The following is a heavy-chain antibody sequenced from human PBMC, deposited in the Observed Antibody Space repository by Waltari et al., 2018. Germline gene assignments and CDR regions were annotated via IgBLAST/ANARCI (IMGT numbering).Heavy chain of an antibody. J-gene: IGHJ4*02. Sequence: EVQLVQSGAEVNKPGESLKISCQGSGYSFTSYWIGWVRQMPAKGLEWMGIIYPGDSDTRYSPSIQGQVTISADKSNSTAYLQWSSLKAADTAMYYCARQGSSWYGSVDGVFDYWGQGTLVTVSS. V-gene: IGHV5-51*01. CDR2: IYPGDSDT. CDR1: GYSFTSYW. D-gene: IGHD6-13*01. CDR3: ARQGSSWYGSVDGVFDY.